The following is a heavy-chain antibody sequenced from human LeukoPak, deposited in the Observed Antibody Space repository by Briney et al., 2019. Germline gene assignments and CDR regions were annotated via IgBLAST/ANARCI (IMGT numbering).Heavy chain of an antibody. CDR3: ASVSYYGSGSYYRGDY. V-gene: IGHV1-2*02. J-gene: IGHJ4*02. Sequence: ASVRVSCKASGYTFTGYYMHWVRQAPGQGLEWMGWINPNSGGTNYAQKFQGRVTMTRDTSISTAYMELSRLRSDDTAVYYCASVSYYGSGSYYRGDYWGQGTLVTVSS. CDR2: INPNSGGT. D-gene: IGHD3-10*01. CDR1: GYTFTGYY.